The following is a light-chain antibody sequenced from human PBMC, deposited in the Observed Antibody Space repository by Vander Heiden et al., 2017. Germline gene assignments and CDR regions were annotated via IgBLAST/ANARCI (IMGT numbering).Light chain of an antibody. CDR2: GAT. CDR1: KDISHY. CDR3: QQYERYPLT. J-gene: IGKJ5*01. Sequence: DIQMTQSPSSLSASVGDRVTITCRASKDISHYLAWFQQKPGKAPKSLIYGATSLQSGVPAKFNGSGSGTEFTLTISSLQPEDFATYYCQQYERYPLTFGQGTRLEIK. V-gene: IGKV1-16*02.